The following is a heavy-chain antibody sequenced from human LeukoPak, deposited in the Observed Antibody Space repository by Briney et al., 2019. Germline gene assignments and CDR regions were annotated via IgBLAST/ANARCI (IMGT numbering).Heavy chain of an antibody. CDR2: IHHDGSNK. CDR3: ARGGYGAHMG. Sequence: GGSLRLSCAASRFTFSSYGMHWVRQAPGKGLDWVAFIHHDGSNKYYADSVRGRFTISRDNSKNTLYLQMNSLRADDSAVYYCARGGYGAHMGWGQGILVSVSS. J-gene: IGHJ4*02. V-gene: IGHV3-30*02. CDR1: RFTFSSYG. D-gene: IGHD4-17*01.